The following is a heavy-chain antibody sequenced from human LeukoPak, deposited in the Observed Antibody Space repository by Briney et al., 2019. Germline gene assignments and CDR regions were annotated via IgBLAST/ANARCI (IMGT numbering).Heavy chain of an antibody. CDR2: ISSSSSYI. Sequence: PGGSLRLSCAASGFTFSSYSMNWVRQAPGKGLEWVSSISSSSSYIYYADSVKGRFTISRDNAKNSLYLQMNSLRAEDTAVYYCARDGLTTVTLYYYYYMDVWGKGTTVTVSS. CDR1: GFTFSSYS. J-gene: IGHJ6*03. CDR3: ARDGLTTVTLYYYYYMDV. V-gene: IGHV3-21*01. D-gene: IGHD4-17*01.